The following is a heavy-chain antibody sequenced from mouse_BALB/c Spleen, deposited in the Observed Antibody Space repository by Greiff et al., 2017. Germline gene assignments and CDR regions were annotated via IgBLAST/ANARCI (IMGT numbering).Heavy chain of an antibody. CDR3: ARRRLRPGYYFDY. CDR2: IDPSDSYT. J-gene: IGHJ2*01. D-gene: IGHD2-2*01. CDR1: GYTFTSYW. Sequence: QVQLQQSGAELVKPGASVKLSCKASGYTFTSYWMHWVKQRPGQGLEWIGEIDPSDSYTNYNQKFKGKATLTVDKSSSTAYMQLSSLTSEDSAVYYCARRRLRPGYYFDYWGQGTTLTVSS. V-gene: IGHV1-69*02.